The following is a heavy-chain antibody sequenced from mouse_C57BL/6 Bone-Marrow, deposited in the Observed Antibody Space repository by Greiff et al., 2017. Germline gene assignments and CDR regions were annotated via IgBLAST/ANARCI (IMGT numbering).Heavy chain of an antibody. CDR2: IDPEIGDT. J-gene: IGHJ2*01. Sequence: EVKLVESGAELVRPGASVKLSCTASGFNIKDDYLHWVKPRPEQGLEWIGWIDPEIGDTEYASQFQGKATITSDTSSNTAYLQLSSLKSEDTAVYYFSSFDGNYFDFWGQGTPLTVAS. CDR3: SSFDGNYFDF. V-gene: IGHV14-4*01. D-gene: IGHD2-3*01. CDR1: GFNIKDDY.